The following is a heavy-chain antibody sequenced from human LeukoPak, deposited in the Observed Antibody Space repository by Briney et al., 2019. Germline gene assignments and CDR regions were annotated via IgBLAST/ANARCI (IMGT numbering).Heavy chain of an antibody. D-gene: IGHD3-9*01. CDR3: AKDHATYYFLTGYPAY. Sequence: GGSPRLSCAASGFTFSSSGVHWVRQAPGKGLEWVAFIRFDGSDILYGDCVKRSFTIYRESSKNTVYLNLNSLRGEDTPVYYCAKDHATYYFLTGYPAYWGQGIPVIVSS. CDR2: IRFDGSDI. CDR1: GFTFSSSG. J-gene: IGHJ4*02. V-gene: IGHV3-30*02.